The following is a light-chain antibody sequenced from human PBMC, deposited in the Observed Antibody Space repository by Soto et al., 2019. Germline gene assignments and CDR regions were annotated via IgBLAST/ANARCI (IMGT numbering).Light chain of an antibody. CDR3: QQYSSWPSIT. CDR1: QSVSSN. V-gene: IGKV3D-15*01. CDR2: GAS. J-gene: IGKJ5*01. Sequence: EIVLTQSPVTLSRSPGERATLSCRARQSVSSNLAWYQQKPGQAPRLLIYGASTRATGIPDRFSGSGSRTEFTLTISRLQSEDFAVYYCQQYSSWPSITFGQGTRLAIK.